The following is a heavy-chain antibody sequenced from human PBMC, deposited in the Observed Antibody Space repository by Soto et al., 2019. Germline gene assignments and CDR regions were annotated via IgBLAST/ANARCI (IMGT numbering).Heavy chain of an antibody. V-gene: IGHV1-2*02. D-gene: IGHD3-16*01. CDR3: TRGGRIAYLPFGVYY. J-gene: IGHJ4*02. CDR1: GYTFPANF. Sequence: QVQLVQSGAEVKKPGASVKVSCKASGYTFPANFIHWVRQAPGQGLEWMGWINPSSGGTNYAQKLLGRVSVSRDTSSSTTYRERTRLRSDDTDIYYCTRGGRIAYLPFGVYYWGQGTLVNVSS. CDR2: INPSSGGT.